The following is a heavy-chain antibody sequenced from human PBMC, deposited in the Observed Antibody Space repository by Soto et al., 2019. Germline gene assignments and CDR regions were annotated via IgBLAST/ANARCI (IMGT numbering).Heavy chain of an antibody. D-gene: IGHD3-22*01. J-gene: IGHJ5*02. CDR1: GGTFNNNG. Sequence: QVQLVQSGAEVKKPGSSVKVSCKASGGTFNNNGVTWVRQAPGQGLEWMGGLIPIFGTASYARTFQGSVRIFADEATSTAYMEPTRLRSEVTVVYYCAIDRMHFDRSCYSGRRLFDPWGHGTLVTVSS. V-gene: IGHV1-69*01. CDR2: LIPIFGTA. CDR3: AIDRMHFDRSCYSGRRLFDP.